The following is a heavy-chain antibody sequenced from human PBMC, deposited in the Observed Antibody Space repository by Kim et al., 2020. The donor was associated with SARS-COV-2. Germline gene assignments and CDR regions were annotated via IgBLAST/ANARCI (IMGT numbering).Heavy chain of an antibody. CDR2: ISSSSSYI. V-gene: IGHV3-21*01. Sequence: GGSLRLSCAASGFTFSSYSMNWVRQAPGKGLEWVSSISSSSSYIYYADSVKGRFTISRDNAKNSLYLQMNSLRAEDTAVYYCARDLDWGMATIRLTYWGQGTLVTVSS. D-gene: IGHD5-12*01. J-gene: IGHJ4*02. CDR3: ARDLDWGMATIRLTY. CDR1: GFTFSSYS.